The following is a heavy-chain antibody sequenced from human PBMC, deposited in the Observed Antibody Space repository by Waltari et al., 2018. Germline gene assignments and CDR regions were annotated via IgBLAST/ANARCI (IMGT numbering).Heavy chain of an antibody. D-gene: IGHD1-1*01. Sequence: LQESGXGLXXPSEXLSLTCXVSGGSISIXRRDYWGWIRQRPGKGLEWIGSIYSAXSTHFNPSLAXRLTMSVDTSKNQFSLRXRSLTASDXAVYYXARYTVGTMLDXWGRGTLVTVSS. J-gene: IGHJ4*01. CDR2: IYSAXST. V-gene: IGHV4-39*01. CDR3: ARYTVGTMLDX. CDR1: GGSISIXRRDY.